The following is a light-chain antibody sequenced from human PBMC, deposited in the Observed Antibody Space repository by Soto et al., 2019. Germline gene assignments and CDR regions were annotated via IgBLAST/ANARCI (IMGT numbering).Light chain of an antibody. Sequence: DIQMTQSPPTLSASVGDRVTITCRASQSISNWLAWYQQKPGKAPKLLIYKASSLESGVPSRFSGSGSGTAFTLTISSLQPDDFATYYCQQYRSLYTFGQGTNLEIK. CDR1: QSISNW. V-gene: IGKV1-5*03. J-gene: IGKJ2*01. CDR3: QQYRSLYT. CDR2: KAS.